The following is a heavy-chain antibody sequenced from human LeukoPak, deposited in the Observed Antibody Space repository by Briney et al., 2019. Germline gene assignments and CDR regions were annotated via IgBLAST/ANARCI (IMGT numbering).Heavy chain of an antibody. J-gene: IGHJ4*02. D-gene: IGHD3-3*01. V-gene: IGHV3-9*01. CDR1: GFTFDDYA. Sequence: PGGSLRLSCAASGFTFDDYAMHWVRQAPGKGLEWVSGISWNSGSIGYADSVKGRFTISRDNAKNSLYLQMNSLRAEDTALYYCAKAPLAGFGVALYHFDYWGQGTLVTVSS. CDR3: AKAPLAGFGVALYHFDY. CDR2: ISWNSGSI.